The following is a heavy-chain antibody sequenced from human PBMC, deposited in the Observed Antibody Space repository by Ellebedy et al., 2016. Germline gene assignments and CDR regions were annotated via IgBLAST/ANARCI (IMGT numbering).Heavy chain of an antibody. CDR1: GGSVSSDY. V-gene: IGHV4-59*02. CDR2: VFHTGTT. J-gene: IGHJ3*01. Sequence: SETLSLTCNVSGGSVSSDYWNWIRRPPGKGLEWIGYVFHTGTTNYNPSLKSRVTMSVDTSKSQFSLRLTSVTAADTAVYYCAKWNGGWYAFEVWGQGTMDTVSS. D-gene: IGHD6-19*01. CDR3: AKWNGGWYAFEV.